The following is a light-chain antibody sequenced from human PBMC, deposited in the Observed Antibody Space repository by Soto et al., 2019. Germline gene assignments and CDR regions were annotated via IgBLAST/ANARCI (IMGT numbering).Light chain of an antibody. V-gene: IGLV2-8*01. CDR3: SSYAGTHIV. CDR2: DVS. CDR1: SSDVGGHDY. J-gene: IGLJ1*01. Sequence: QSVLTQPPSASGSPGQSVAISCTGTSSDVGGHDYVSWYQQHPGKAPKLMIYDVSKRPSGVPDRFSGSKSGNTASLTVSGLQAEDEADYYCSSYAGTHIVFGTGTKLTVL.